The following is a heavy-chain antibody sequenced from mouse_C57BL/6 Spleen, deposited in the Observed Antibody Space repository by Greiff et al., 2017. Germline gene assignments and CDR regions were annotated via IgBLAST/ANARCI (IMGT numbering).Heavy chain of an antibody. D-gene: IGHD2-1*01. Sequence: QVQLQQPGAELVKPGASVKLSCKASGYTFTSYWMQWVKQRPGQGLEWIGEIDPSASYTNYNQKFKGKATLTVDTSSSTAYMQLSSLTSEDSAVYYCARDGGNYAPYWYFDVWGTGTTVTVSS. CDR2: IDPSASYT. CDR3: ARDGGNYAPYWYFDV. J-gene: IGHJ1*03. CDR1: GYTFTSYW. V-gene: IGHV1-50*01.